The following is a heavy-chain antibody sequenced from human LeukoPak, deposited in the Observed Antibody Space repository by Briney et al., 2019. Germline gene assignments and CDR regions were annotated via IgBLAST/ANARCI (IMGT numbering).Heavy chain of an antibody. CDR2: IYVGNGNT. J-gene: IGHJ4*02. V-gene: IGHV1-3*01. CDR3: ARELSSGWYGDY. CDR1: GYTFTSYA. D-gene: IGHD6-19*01. Sequence: ASVKVSCKASGYTFTSYAIHWVRQAPGQRLEWMGWIYVGNGNTKYSQKFQGSITITRDTSASTAYMELSSLRSEDTAVYYCARELSSGWYGDYWGQGTLVTVSS.